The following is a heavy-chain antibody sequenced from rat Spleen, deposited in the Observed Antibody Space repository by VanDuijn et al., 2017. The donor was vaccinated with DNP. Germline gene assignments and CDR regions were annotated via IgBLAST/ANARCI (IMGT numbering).Heavy chain of an antibody. CDR2: ISYDGSST. V-gene: IGHV5-7*01. D-gene: IGHD1-10*01. CDR3: ASLNNYNWFAY. Sequence: EVQLVESGGGLVQPGRSLKLSCTASGFTFGNSYMAWVRQAPKEGLEWVASISYDGSSTYYRDSVKGRFTISRDNAKSTLYLQMDSLRSEDTATYYCASLNNYNWFAYWGQGTLVTVSS. CDR1: GFTFGNSY. J-gene: IGHJ3*01.